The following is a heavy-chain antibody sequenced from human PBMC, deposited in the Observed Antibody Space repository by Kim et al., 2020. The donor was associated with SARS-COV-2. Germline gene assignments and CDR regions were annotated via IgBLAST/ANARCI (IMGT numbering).Heavy chain of an antibody. D-gene: IGHD2-2*01. Sequence: HSGVNNSSPSLKSRVTMSIDTSKNQFSLRLSSVTAADTAVYYCARGHIVVVPAAILGLGPIYYYYHMDVWGRGTTVTVSS. CDR2: HSGVN. J-gene: IGHJ6*03. V-gene: IGHV4-34*01. CDR3: ARGHIVVVPAAILGLGPIYYYYHMDV.